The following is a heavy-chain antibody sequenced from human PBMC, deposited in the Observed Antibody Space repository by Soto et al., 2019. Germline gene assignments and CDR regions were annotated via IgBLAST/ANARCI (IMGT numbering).Heavy chain of an antibody. D-gene: IGHD4-17*01. CDR1: GFTLSNYW. J-gene: IGHJ4*02. Sequence: EVQLVESGGGLVQPGGSLRLSCAASGFTLSNYWMNWVRQAPGKGLEWVANIKQDGSQKNYVDSVKGRFTISRDNAKNSLYLQMNSLRAEDKAVYYCMPTVTTFGCWGQGTLVTVSS. V-gene: IGHV3-7*05. CDR2: IKQDGSQK. CDR3: MPTVTTFGC.